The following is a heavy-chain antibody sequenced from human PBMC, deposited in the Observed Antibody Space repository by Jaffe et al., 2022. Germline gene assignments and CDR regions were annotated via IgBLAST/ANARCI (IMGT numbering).Heavy chain of an antibody. Sequence: EVQLVESGGGLVQPGRSLRLSCAASGFTFDDYAMHWVRQAPGKGLEWVSGISWNSGSIGYADSVKGRFTISRDNAKNSLYLQMNSLRAEDTALYYCAKQYYGDYGGYFDLWGRGTLVTVSS. J-gene: IGHJ2*01. V-gene: IGHV3-9*01. CDR2: ISWNSGSI. CDR3: AKQYYGDYGGYFDL. D-gene: IGHD4-17*01. CDR1: GFTFDDYA.